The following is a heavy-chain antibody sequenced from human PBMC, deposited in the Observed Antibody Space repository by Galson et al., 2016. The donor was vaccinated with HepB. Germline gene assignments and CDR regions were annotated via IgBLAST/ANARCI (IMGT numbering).Heavy chain of an antibody. CDR2: IFWDDDK. D-gene: IGHD3-9*01. J-gene: IGHJ3*02. V-gene: IGHV2-5*02. CDR3: VHKAPNYDSLTGPYNEAFDI. CDR1: GLSVNSSGVG. Sequence: PALVKPPQTLALTCTLSGLSVNSSGVGVGWIRQPPGKALEWLAPIFWDDDKRYSPSLKSRLTITKDTSKNHVVLTMTNMDPVDTATYFCVHKAPNYDSLTGPYNEAFDIWGQGTAVSVSS.